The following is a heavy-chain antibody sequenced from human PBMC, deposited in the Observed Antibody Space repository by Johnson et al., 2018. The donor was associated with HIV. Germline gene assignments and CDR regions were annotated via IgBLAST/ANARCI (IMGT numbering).Heavy chain of an antibody. Sequence: QVQLVESGGGVVQPGGSLRLSCAVSGFTFSDYYMSWIRQAPGKGLEWVSCVTGSGAATNYADSVKGRFTISRDNSKNTLYLQMNSLRAEDTAVYYCARDRGYSSSSANAFDIWGQGTMVTVSS. V-gene: IGHV3-11*06. CDR1: GFTFSDYY. CDR3: ARDRGYSSSSANAFDI. J-gene: IGHJ3*02. D-gene: IGHD6-6*01. CDR2: VTGSGAAT.